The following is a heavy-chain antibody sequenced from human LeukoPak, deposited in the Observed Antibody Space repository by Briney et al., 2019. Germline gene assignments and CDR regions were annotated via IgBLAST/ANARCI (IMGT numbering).Heavy chain of an antibody. D-gene: IGHD3-22*01. J-gene: IGHJ4*02. CDR3: ARYYYDSSGYYFDY. CDR2: IYYSGST. V-gene: IGHV4-30-4*08. Sequence: SETLSLTCTVSGGSIRSGHYYWSWIRQPPGRGLEWVGYIYYSGSTYYNPSLKSRLTMSVDTSMNQFSLKLSSVTAADTAVYYCARYYYDSSGYYFDYWGQGTLVTVSS. CDR1: GGSIRSGHYY.